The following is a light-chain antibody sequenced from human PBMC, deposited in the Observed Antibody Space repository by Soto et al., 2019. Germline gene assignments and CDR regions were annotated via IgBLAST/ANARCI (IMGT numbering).Light chain of an antibody. CDR3: SSYTSFSSVV. V-gene: IGLV2-14*01. CDR2: EVS. J-gene: IGLJ2*01. Sequence: QSALTQPASVSGSPGQSITISCTGTSSDIGGYNYVSWYQQHPGKAPKLIIYEVSNRPSGVSNRFSGSKSGNTASLTISGLQAEDESDYYCSSYTSFSSVVFGGGTKVTVL. CDR1: SSDIGGYNY.